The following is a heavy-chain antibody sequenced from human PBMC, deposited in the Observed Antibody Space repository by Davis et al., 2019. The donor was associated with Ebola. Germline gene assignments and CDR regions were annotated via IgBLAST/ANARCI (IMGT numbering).Heavy chain of an antibody. CDR2: INPNSGGT. V-gene: IGHV1-2*06. Sequence: ASVKVSCKASGYTFTGYYMHWVRQAPGQGLEWMGRINPNSGGTNYEQKFQGRVTMTRDTSISTAYMELGRLRSDDTAVYYCARELVATIKVYYYYGMDVWGKGTTVTVSS. J-gene: IGHJ6*04. D-gene: IGHD5-12*01. CDR1: GYTFTGYY. CDR3: ARELVATIKVYYYYGMDV.